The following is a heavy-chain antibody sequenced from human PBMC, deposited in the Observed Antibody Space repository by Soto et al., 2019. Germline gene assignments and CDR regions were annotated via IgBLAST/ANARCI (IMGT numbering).Heavy chain of an antibody. D-gene: IGHD6-13*01. CDR2: IDPSDSYT. Sequence: PGESLKISCKGSGYSFTSYWISWVRQMPGKGLEWMGRIDPSDSYTNYSPSFQGHVTISADKSISTAYLQWSSLKASDTAMYYCARPRRVLSGYYYYGMDVWGQATTVTVSS. CDR3: ARPRRVLSGYYYYGMDV. CDR1: GYSFTSYW. J-gene: IGHJ6*02. V-gene: IGHV5-10-1*01.